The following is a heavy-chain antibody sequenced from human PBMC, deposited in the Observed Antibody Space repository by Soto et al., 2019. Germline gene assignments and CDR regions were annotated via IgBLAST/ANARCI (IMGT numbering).Heavy chain of an antibody. Sequence: SEALSLTWTGSAGSISRYRWSLIRQPPGKGLEWIGYIYYSGSTNYNPSLKSRVTISVDTSKNQFSLKLSSVTAADTAVYYCARLGNYYGSGSYSTHQGSYYYYGMDVWGQGTTVT. CDR2: IYYSGST. D-gene: IGHD3-10*01. CDR1: AGSISRYR. J-gene: IGHJ6*02. V-gene: IGHV4-59*08. CDR3: ARLGNYYGSGSYSTHQGSYYYYGMDV.